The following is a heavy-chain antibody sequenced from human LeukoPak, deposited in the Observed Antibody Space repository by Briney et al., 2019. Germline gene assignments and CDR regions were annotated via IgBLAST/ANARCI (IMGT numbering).Heavy chain of an antibody. CDR2: ISGSGGST. D-gene: IGHD5-18*01. CDR1: GFTFSSYA. Sequence: GGSLRLSCAASGFTFSSYAMSWVRQAPGQGLEWVSAISGSGGSTYYADSVKGRFTMSRDNSKNTLYLQMNSLRAEDTAVYYCAKAHGYSYGFSSPAYYYMDVWGKGTTVTVSS. J-gene: IGHJ6*03. V-gene: IGHV3-23*01. CDR3: AKAHGYSYGFSSPAYYYMDV.